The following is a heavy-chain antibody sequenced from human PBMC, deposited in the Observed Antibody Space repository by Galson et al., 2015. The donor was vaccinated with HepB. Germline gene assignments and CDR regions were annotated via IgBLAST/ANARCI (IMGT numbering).Heavy chain of an antibody. Sequence: PALVKPTQTLTLTCTFSGFSLSTSGAGVGWIRQPPGKALEWLVVIYWDDDKRYSPSLKSKLTITKDTSKNQVVLTMTNMDPVDTATYYCARYYDVLTGPDYWGQGTLVTVSS. J-gene: IGHJ4*02. CDR3: ARYYDVLTGPDY. D-gene: IGHD3-9*01. CDR1: GFSLSTSGAG. CDR2: IYWDDDK. V-gene: IGHV2-5*02.